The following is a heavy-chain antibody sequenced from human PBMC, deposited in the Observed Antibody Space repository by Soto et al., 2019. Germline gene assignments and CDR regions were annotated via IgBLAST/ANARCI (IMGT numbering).Heavy chain of an antibody. J-gene: IGHJ6*02. CDR3: ARKYSRSWFPDYYYGMDV. D-gene: IGHD6-13*01. V-gene: IGHV3-53*01. CDR1: GFTVSSNY. Sequence: GGSLRLSCAASGFTVSSNYMSWVRQAPGKGLEWVSVIYSGGSTYYADSVKGRFTISRDNSKNTLYLQMNSLRAEDTAVYYCARKYSRSWFPDYYYGMDVWGQGATVTVSS. CDR2: IYSGGST.